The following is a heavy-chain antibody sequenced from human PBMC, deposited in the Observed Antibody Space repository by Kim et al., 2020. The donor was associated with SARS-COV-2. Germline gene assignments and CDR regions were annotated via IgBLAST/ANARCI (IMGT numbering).Heavy chain of an antibody. D-gene: IGHD3-3*01. V-gene: IGHV4-39*07. J-gene: IGHJ4*02. CDR3: ARTHDDFWSGYYAYFDY. Sequence: KSRVTISVDTSKNQFSLKLSSVTAADTAVYYCARTHDDFWSGYYAYFDYWGQGTLVTVSS.